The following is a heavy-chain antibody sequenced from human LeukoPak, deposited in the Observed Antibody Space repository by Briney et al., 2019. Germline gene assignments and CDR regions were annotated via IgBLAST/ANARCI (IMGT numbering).Heavy chain of an antibody. CDR3: AKDLFPGYDAFDI. Sequence: GGSLRLSCAASGFTFSSYSMNWVRQAPWKGLEWVSTISGSGGSTYYADSVKGRFTISRDNSKNTLYLQMNSLRAEDTAVYYCAKDLFPGYDAFDIWGQGTMVTVSS. D-gene: IGHD3-10*02. CDR2: ISGSGGST. V-gene: IGHV3-23*01. CDR1: GFTFSSYS. J-gene: IGHJ3*02.